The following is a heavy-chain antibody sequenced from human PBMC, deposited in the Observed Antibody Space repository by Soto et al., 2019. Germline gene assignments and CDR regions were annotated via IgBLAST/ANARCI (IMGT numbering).Heavy chain of an antibody. J-gene: IGHJ6*02. CDR2: IYYSGST. Sequence: PWDTLSLTCTVSGGSISRYYWSWIRQPPGKGLEWIGYIYYSGSTNYNPSLKSRVTISVDTSKNQFSLKLSSVTAADTAVYYCARGVAMVRGHYGMDVWGQGTTVTVSS. CDR3: ARGVAMVRGHYGMDV. V-gene: IGHV4-59*01. CDR1: GGSISRYY. D-gene: IGHD3-10*01.